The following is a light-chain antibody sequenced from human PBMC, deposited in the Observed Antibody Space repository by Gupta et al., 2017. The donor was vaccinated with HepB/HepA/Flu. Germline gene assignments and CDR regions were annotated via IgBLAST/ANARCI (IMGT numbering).Light chain of an antibody. V-gene: IGKV4-1*01. CDR1: RSVLYPSNNKNH. Sequence: DIVMTQSLDCLAVAHGRRATINCKSSRSVLYPSNNKNHLAWYQQKSGQPPKLLIYWASTRESGVPDRFSGSGSGTDFTLTISSLQAEDVAVYFCQQFYSIPVTFGGGTKVEIK. CDR3: QQFYSIPVT. J-gene: IGKJ4*01. CDR2: WAS.